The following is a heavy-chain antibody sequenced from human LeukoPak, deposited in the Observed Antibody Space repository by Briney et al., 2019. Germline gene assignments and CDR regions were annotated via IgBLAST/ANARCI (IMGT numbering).Heavy chain of an antibody. Sequence: GGSLRLSCAASGFTFSSYGMHWVRQAPGKGLEWVAVIWYDGSNKYYADSVKGRFTISRDNSKNTLYLQMNSLRAEDTAVYCCAGAHNYNPGMDVWGQGTTVTVSS. CDR1: GFTFSSYG. CDR3: AGAHNYNPGMDV. V-gene: IGHV3-33*01. J-gene: IGHJ6*02. CDR2: IWYDGSNK.